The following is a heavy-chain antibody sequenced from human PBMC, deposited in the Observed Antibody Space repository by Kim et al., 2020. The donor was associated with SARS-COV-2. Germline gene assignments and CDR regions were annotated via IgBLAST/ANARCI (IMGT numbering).Heavy chain of an antibody. CDR2: INAASGNT. Sequence: ASVKVSCKVSGFTFSTSAMYWVRQAPGQRLEWMGWINAASGNTKYSERFQGRVTITIDMSASTAYMELSSLRYEDTAVYYCARDGFFFDVSGSDDLWGQ. CDR1: GFTFSTSA. V-gene: IGHV1-3*01. J-gene: IGHJ4*02. D-gene: IGHD3-10*01. CDR3: ARDGFFFDVSGSDDL.